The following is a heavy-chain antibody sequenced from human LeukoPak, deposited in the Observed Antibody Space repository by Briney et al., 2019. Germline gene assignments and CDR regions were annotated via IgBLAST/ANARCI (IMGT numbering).Heavy chain of an antibody. CDR3: ARARARSTSANWFDP. CDR2: INPNSGGT. J-gene: IGHJ5*02. Sequence: ASVKVSCKASGYTFTGYYMHWVRQAPGQGLEWMGWINPNSGGTNYAQKFQGRVTMTRDTSISTAYMELSRLRSDDTAVYYCARARARSTSANWFDPWGQGTLVTVSS. V-gene: IGHV1-2*02. CDR1: GYTFTGYY. D-gene: IGHD2-2*01.